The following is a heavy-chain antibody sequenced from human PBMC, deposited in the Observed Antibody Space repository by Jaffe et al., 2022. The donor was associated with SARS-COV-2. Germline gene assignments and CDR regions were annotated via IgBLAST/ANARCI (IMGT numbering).Heavy chain of an antibody. D-gene: IGHD1-26*01. J-gene: IGHJ4*02. Sequence: QVQLVESGGGVVQPGRSLRLSCAASGFIFSTFAMHWVRQAPGKGLEWVGVISYDGNNKYYADSMKGRFTISRDNSKNTLYLQMNSLRTEDTAIYYCARSGSGSYYGDFGYWGQGTLVTVSS. CDR1: GFIFSTFA. CDR3: ARSGSGSYYGDFGY. CDR2: ISYDGNNK. V-gene: IGHV3-30*04.